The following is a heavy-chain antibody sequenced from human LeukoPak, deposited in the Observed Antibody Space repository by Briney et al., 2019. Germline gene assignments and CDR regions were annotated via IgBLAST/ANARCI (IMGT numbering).Heavy chain of an antibody. CDR3: ARHVRFGGFYYYYYMDV. D-gene: IGHD3-10*01. Sequence: PSETLSLTCAVYGGSFSGYYWSWIRQPPGKGLEWIGEINHSGSTNYNPSLKSRVTISVDTSKNQFSLKLSSVTAADTAVYYCARHVRFGGFYYYYYMDVWGKGTTVTISS. CDR2: INHSGST. V-gene: IGHV4-34*01. CDR1: GGSFSGYY. J-gene: IGHJ6*03.